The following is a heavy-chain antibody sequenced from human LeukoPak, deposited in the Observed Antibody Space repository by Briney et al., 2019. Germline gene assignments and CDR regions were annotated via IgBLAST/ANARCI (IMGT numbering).Heavy chain of an antibody. J-gene: IGHJ4*02. Sequence: PEASVKVSCKVSGYTLTELSMHWVRQPHGKGREWMGGFDPEDGETIYAQKFQDRVTMTTDTSTSTAYMELRSLRSDDTAMYYCAREAYGRFDYWGQGTLVTVSS. CDR1: GYTLTELS. V-gene: IGHV1-24*01. CDR2: FDPEDGET. D-gene: IGHD4-17*01. CDR3: AREAYGRFDY.